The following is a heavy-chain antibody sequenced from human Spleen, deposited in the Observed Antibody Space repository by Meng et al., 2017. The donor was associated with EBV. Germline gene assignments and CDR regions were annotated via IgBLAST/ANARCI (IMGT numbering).Heavy chain of an antibody. CDR3: VRGYDYGDYVDY. D-gene: IGHD4-17*01. J-gene: IGHJ4*02. CDR2: FYSVTTT. Sequence: HPPRPAPATGQVKPSDTLSLIFTVSGASITTPNYYWGWIRQPPGKGLEWIGTFYSVTTTFYNPSLRSRLAISVDTSKNQFSLRLTSLTAADTAVYYCVRGYDYGDYVDYWGQGTLVTVSS. CDR1: GASITTPNYY. V-gene: IGHV4-39*07.